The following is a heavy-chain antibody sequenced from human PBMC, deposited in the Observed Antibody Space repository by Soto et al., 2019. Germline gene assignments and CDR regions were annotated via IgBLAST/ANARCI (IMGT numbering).Heavy chain of an antibody. CDR1: GGSISSSSYY. D-gene: IGHD2-2*01. CDR2: IYYSGST. V-gene: IGHV4-39*01. CDR3: APLPATAHYYYYGMDV. Sequence: KASETLSLTCTVSGGSISSSSYYWGWIRQPPGKGLKWIGSIYYSGSTYYNPSLKSRVTISVDTSKNQFSLKLSSVTAADTAVYYCAPLPATAHYYYYGMDVWGQGTTVTVSS. J-gene: IGHJ6*02.